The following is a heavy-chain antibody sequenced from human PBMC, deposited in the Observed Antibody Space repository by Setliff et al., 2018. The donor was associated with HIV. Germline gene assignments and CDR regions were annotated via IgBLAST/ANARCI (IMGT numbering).Heavy chain of an antibody. CDR2: INPKSGDT. CDR3: TRGTAVADTNTQPFKY. Sequence: ASVKVSCKASGYMFTDYYIHWVRQAPGQGLEWMGWINPKSGDTKYGQSFQGRVTMTRDTSISTAYMKLSGLRSNDTAVYYCTRGTAVADTNTQPFKYWGQGALVTVSS. V-gene: IGHV1-2*02. D-gene: IGHD6-19*01. CDR1: GYMFTDYY. J-gene: IGHJ4*02.